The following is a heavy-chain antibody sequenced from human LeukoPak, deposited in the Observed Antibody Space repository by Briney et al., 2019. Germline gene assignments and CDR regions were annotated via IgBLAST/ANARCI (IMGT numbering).Heavy chain of an antibody. Sequence: SETLSLTCTVSGYSISSGYYWGWIRQPPGKGLEWIGSIYHSGRTFYNPSLKSRVTISVDTSRNQFSLKLNSVTAADTAVYYCAKSNGYGLIDIWGQGTMVTVSS. CDR3: AKSNGYGLIDI. J-gene: IGHJ3*02. CDR2: IYHSGRT. D-gene: IGHD3-22*01. CDR1: GYSISSGYY. V-gene: IGHV4-38-2*02.